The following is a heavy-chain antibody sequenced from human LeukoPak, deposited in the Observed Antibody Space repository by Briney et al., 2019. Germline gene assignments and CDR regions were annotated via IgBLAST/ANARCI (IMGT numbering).Heavy chain of an antibody. V-gene: IGHV3-21*01. CDR3: ARGLEPDNWFDP. D-gene: IGHD1-1*01. Sequence: GGSLRLSCAASGFTFSSYSMNWVRQAPGKGLEWVSSISSSSSYIYYADSVKGRFTISRDNAKNSLYLQVNSLRAEDTAVYYCARGLEPDNWFDPWGQGTLVTVSS. CDR1: GFTFSSYS. J-gene: IGHJ5*02. CDR2: ISSSSSYI.